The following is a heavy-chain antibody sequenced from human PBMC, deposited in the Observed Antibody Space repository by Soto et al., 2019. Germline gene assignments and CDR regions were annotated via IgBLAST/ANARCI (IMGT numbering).Heavy chain of an antibody. CDR1: GGTFSSYA. Sequence: RASVKVSCKASGGTFSSYAISWVRQAPGQGLEWMGGIIPIFGTANYAQKFQGRVTITADESTSTAYMELSSLRSEDTAVYYCASTKVKRWLHPAPDYWGQGTLVTVSS. J-gene: IGHJ4*02. V-gene: IGHV1-69*13. CDR2: IIPIFGTA. D-gene: IGHD5-12*01. CDR3: ASTKVKRWLHPAPDY.